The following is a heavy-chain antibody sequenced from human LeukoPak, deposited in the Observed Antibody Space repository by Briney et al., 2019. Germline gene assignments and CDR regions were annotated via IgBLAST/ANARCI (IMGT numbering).Heavy chain of an antibody. CDR1: GFTVSSYW. D-gene: IGHD2-15*01. V-gene: IGHV3-7*03. CDR3: ARDQVVEYYYYGMDV. Sequence: GGSLRLSCAASGFTVSSYWMSWVRQAPGEGLEWVACIHQDGSTEYYVDSVKGRFAISRDNTKNSLYLQMNSLTVEDTAVYYCARDQVVEYYYYGMDVWGQGTTVTVS. CDR2: IHQDGSTE. J-gene: IGHJ6*02.